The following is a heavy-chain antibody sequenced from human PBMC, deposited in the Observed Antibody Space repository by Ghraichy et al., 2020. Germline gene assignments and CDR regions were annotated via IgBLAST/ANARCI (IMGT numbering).Heavy chain of an antibody. CDR1: GFTFSSYA. V-gene: IGHV3-23*01. D-gene: IGHD6-13*01. CDR2: ISGSGGST. Sequence: LSLTCAASGFTFSSYAMSWVRQAPGKGLEWVSAISGSGGSTYYADSVKGRFTISRDNSKNTLYLQMNSLRAEDTAVYYCAKDLSSSWYFFDYWGQGTLVTVSS. J-gene: IGHJ4*02. CDR3: AKDLSSSWYFFDY.